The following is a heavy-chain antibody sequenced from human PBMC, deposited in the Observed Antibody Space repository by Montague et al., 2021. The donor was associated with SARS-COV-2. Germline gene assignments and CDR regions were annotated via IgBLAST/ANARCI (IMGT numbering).Heavy chain of an antibody. CDR1: GGSISSSSYY. J-gene: IGHJ3*02. D-gene: IGHD3-22*01. Sequence: SETLSLTCTVSGGSISSSSYYWGWIRQPPGKGLEWIGNIFYSGSTYYNTSLKSRVTISVDTSKNQFSLRLSSVTAADTAVYYCARLPYYYASTHEFDIWGQGTMVTVSS. CDR2: IFYSGST. CDR3: ARLPYYYASTHEFDI. V-gene: IGHV4-39*01.